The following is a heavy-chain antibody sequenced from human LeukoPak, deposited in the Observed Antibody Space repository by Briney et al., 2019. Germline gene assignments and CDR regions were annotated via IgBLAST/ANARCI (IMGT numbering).Heavy chain of an antibody. D-gene: IGHD1-26*01. Sequence: SEALSLTCAVYGGSLSGYYWSWIRQPPGKGLEWIGEINHSGSTNYNPSLKSRVTISVDTSKNQFSLKLSSVTAADTAVYYCARWGLRRDYGYWGQGTLVTVSS. CDR2: INHSGST. CDR1: GGSLSGYY. J-gene: IGHJ4*02. CDR3: ARWGLRRDYGY. V-gene: IGHV4-34*01.